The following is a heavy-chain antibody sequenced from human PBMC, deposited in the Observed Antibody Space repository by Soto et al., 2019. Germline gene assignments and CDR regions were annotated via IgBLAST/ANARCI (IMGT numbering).Heavy chain of an antibody. CDR2: INHSGST. D-gene: IGHD5-12*01. CDR1: GGSFGGYY. CDR3: ARGRPNIVATNKFDY. V-gene: IGHV4-34*01. Sequence: QVQLQQWGAGLLKPSETLSLTCAVYGGSFGGYYWSWIRQPPGKGLEWIGEINHSGSTNYNPSLKSRVTISVDTSKNQFSLKLSSVTAADTAVYYCARGRPNIVATNKFDYWGQGTLVTVSS. J-gene: IGHJ4*02.